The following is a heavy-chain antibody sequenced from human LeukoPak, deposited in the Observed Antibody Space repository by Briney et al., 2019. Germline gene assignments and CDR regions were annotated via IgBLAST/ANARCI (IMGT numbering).Heavy chain of an antibody. V-gene: IGHV3-30-3*01. D-gene: IGHD3-10*01. J-gene: IGHJ4*02. CDR2: TSSDLNVK. CDR1: GFTFSSYA. Sequence: GGSLRLSCAASGFTFSSYALHWVRQAPGKGLEWVAVTSSDLNVKLYADSVKGRFTISRDNSRSTLYLQMNSLRPEDTAIYYCAREGYYGSGSPPSLYFDYWGQGTLVTVSS. CDR3: AREGYYGSGSPPSLYFDY.